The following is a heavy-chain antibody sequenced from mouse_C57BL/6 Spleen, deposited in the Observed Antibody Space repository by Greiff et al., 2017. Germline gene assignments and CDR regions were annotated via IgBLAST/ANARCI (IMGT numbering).Heavy chain of an antibody. CDR2: IYPGGGYT. V-gene: IGHV1-63*01. Sequence: VKLMESGAELVRPGTSVKMSCKASGYTFTNYWIGWAKQRPGHGLEWIGDIYPGGGYTNYNEKFKGKATLTADKSSSTAYMQFSSLTSEDSAIYYCARENDGYSYFDYWGQGTTLTVSS. D-gene: IGHD2-3*01. CDR1: GYTFTNYW. J-gene: IGHJ2*01. CDR3: ARENDGYSYFDY.